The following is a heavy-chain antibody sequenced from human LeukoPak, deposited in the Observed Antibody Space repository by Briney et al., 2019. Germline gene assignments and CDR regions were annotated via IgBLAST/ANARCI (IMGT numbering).Heavy chain of an antibody. D-gene: IGHD3-16*01. CDR3: ARETPTFW. J-gene: IGHJ4*02. CDR1: GFTFSSYG. CDR2: IWYDGSNK. Sequence: GRSLRLSCAASGFTFSSYGMHWVRQAPGKGLEWVAVIWYDGSNKYYADSVKGRFTISRDNAKNSLYLQMNSLRAEDTAVYYCARETPTFWWGQGTLVTVSS. V-gene: IGHV3-33*01.